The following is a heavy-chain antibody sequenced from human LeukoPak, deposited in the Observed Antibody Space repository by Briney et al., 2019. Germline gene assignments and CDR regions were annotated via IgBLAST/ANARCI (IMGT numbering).Heavy chain of an antibody. D-gene: IGHD3-22*01. CDR2: ISDTGNT. CDR3: ARGGPYYYDSSGYFAFDY. CDR1: GFTLSSYA. V-gene: IGHV3-23*01. Sequence: GGSLRLSCAASGFTLSSYAMSWVRQAPGKGLEWVSAISDTGNTYHADSVKGRFTISRDSSKNTLYLQMNSLRAEDTAVYYCARGGPYYYDSSGYFAFDYWGQGTLVTVSS. J-gene: IGHJ4*02.